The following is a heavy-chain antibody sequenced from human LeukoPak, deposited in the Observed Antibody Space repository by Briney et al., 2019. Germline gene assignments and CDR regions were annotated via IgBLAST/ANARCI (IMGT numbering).Heavy chain of an antibody. V-gene: IGHV3-23*01. CDR2: ISGSGGST. J-gene: IGHJ4*02. CDR3: AKDAIQLDLRPYYFDY. D-gene: IGHD1-1*01. Sequence: GGSLRLSCAASGFTFSSYAMSWVRQAPGKGLEWVSAISGSGGSTYYADSVKGRFTISRDNSKNTLHLQMNSLRAEDTAVYYCAKDAIQLDLRPYYFDYWGQGTLVTVSS. CDR1: GFTFSSYA.